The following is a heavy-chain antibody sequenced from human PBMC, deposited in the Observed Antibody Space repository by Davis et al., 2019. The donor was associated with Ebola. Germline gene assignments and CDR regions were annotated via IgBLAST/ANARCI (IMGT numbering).Heavy chain of an antibody. CDR3: AKDRGPRSGWSLDV. J-gene: IGHJ6*02. V-gene: IGHV3-48*02. CDR1: GFTFSSYT. D-gene: IGHD6-19*01. CDR2: ISTSSSTI. Sequence: GGSLRLSCAASGFTFSSYTMNWVRQAPGKGLEWVSYISTSSSTIYYADSVKGRFTISRDNAKNSLYLQMNSLRDEDTAVYYCAKDRGPRSGWSLDVWGQGTTVTVSS.